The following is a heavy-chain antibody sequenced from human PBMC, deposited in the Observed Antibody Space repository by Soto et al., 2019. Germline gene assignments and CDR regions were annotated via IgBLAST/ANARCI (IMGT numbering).Heavy chain of an antibody. J-gene: IGHJ5*02. CDR1: GGSISSYY. CDR3: ARGGAAGTPLQANWFDP. Sequence: QVQLQESGPGLVKPSETLSLTCTVSGGSISSYYWSWIRQPPGKGLEGIGYIYYSGSTNYNPSLKRRVPTSVATYKNQFSLQLSSVTAADTAVYYCARGGAAGTPLQANWFDPWGQGTLVTVSS. CDR2: IYYSGST. V-gene: IGHV4-59*01. D-gene: IGHD6-13*01.